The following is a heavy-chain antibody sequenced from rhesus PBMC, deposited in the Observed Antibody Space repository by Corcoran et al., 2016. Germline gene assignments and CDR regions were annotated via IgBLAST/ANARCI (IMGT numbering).Heavy chain of an antibody. CDR2: IYGGSGSP. CDR3: ARVGNTVTTYYFDY. CDR1: GGSISSGYD. D-gene: IGHD4-23*01. J-gene: IGHJ4*01. Sequence: QVQLQESGPGVVKPSETLSLTCAVSGGSISSGYDWSWIRQPPGKGLEWIGYIYGGSGSPTHNPSLKTRVTISKDASKNQFSLKLSSVTAADTAVYYCARVGNTVTTYYFDYWGQGVLVTVSS. V-gene: IGHV4-76*01.